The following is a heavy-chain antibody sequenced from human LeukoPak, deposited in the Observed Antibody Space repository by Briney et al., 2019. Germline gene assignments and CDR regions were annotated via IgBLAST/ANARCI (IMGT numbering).Heavy chain of an antibody. CDR2: ISYDGSNK. J-gene: IGHJ4*02. CDR1: GFTFSSYA. Sequence: GGSLRLSCAASGFTFSSYAMHWVRQAPGKGLEWVSVISYDGSNKYYADSVKGRFTISRDNSQNTLYLQLNSLRAEDTSVYYCARDSTYWYDSGSSDTHYFDYWGQGTLVTVSS. V-gene: IGHV3-30*01. CDR3: ARDSTYWYDSGSSDTHYFDY. D-gene: IGHD3-10*01.